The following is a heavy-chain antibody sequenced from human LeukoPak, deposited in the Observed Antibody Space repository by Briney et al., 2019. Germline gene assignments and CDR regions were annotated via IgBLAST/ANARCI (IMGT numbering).Heavy chain of an antibody. CDR1: GGSISTINYY. V-gene: IGHV4-39*01. D-gene: IGHD5-24*01. CDR2: IYYSGST. Sequence: SQTLSLTCTVSGGSISTINYYWDWIRQPPGKGLEWIGSIYYSGSTYYNPSLKSRVTISVDTSKNQFSLNLRFVTAADTAVYYCARREASWLPFDCWGQGTLVTVSS. J-gene: IGHJ4*02. CDR3: ARREASWLPFDC.